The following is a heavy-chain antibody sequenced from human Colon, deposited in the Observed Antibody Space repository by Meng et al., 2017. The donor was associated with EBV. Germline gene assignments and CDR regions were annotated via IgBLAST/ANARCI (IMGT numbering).Heavy chain of an antibody. CDR2: VYYLGGT. J-gene: IGHJ4*02. CDR1: AASINNADYH. V-gene: IGHV4-39*07. CDR3: ARGTPFDY. Sequence: LRLQGPGPGWLQPSGTLSLPCTAAAASINNADYHWGWIRPPPGKGLEWIGTVYYLGGTHYNPSLDSRLTISIDTSKNQFSLKLTSATAADTAIYYCARGTPFDYWGQGTLVTASS. D-gene: IGHD2-15*01.